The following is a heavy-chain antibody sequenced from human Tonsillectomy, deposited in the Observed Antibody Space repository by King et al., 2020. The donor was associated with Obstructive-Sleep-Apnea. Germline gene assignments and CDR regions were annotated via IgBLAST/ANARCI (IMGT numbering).Heavy chain of an antibody. J-gene: IGHJ5*02. V-gene: IGHV4-59*01. CDR2: IYYSGST. CDR3: ARDGYSYGNNWFDP. CDR1: GGSISSYY. D-gene: IGHD5-18*01. Sequence: VQLQESGPGLVKPSETLSLTCTVSGGSISSYYWSWIRQPPGKGLEWIGYIYYSGSTNYNPSLKSRVTISVDTSKNQFSLKLSSVTAADTAVYYCARDGYSYGNNWFDPWGQGTLVTVSS.